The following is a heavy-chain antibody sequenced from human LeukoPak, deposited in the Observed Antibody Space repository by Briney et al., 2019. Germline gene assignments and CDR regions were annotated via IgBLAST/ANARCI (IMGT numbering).Heavy chain of an antibody. CDR2: IHTSGST. CDR1: GASISNYY. Sequence: KPSETLSLTCTVSGASISNYYWTWIRPPAGKGLEWIGRIHTSGSTDYNPSLKSRVTMSIDTPQSQFSLKLTSGTAADTAVYYCAKYGAPWYVWNYGPSHNWFDPWGLGTLVIVSS. V-gene: IGHV4-4*07. J-gene: IGHJ5*02. D-gene: IGHD1-7*01. CDR3: AKYGAPWYVWNYGPSHNWFDP.